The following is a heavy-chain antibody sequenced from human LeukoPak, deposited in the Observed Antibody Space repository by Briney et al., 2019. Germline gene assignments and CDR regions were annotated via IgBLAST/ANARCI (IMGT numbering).Heavy chain of an antibody. CDR3: ARSVDTYDRFIDY. CDR1: GFTFSSYA. D-gene: IGHD3-22*01. CDR2: ISYDGSNK. V-gene: IGHV3-30-3*01. J-gene: IGHJ4*02. Sequence: GGSLRLSCAASGFTFSSYAMHWVRQAPGKGLEWVAVISYDGSNKYYADSVKGRFTISRDNSKNTLYLQMNSLRAEDTVVYYCARSVDTYDRFIDYWGQGTLVTVSS.